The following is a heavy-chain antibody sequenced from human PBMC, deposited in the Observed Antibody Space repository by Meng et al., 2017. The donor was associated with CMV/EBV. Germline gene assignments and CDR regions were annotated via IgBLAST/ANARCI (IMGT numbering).Heavy chain of an antibody. V-gene: IGHV1-2*02. CDR2: INPNSGGT. CDR3: ARSVPPIFGVVQGSFDP. Sequence: YTVTGYYMPGVRQAPGQGLEWMGWINPNSGGTNYAQTFQGRVTMTRDTSISTAYMELSRLRSDDTAVYYCARSVPPIFGVVQGSFDPWGQGTLVTVSS. D-gene: IGHD3-3*01. J-gene: IGHJ5*02. CDR1: YTVTGYY.